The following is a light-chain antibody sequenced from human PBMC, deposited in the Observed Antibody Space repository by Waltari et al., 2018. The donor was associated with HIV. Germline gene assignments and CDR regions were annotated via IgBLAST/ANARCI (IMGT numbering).Light chain of an antibody. CDR2: DVN. CDR3: CSYADNYTWV. Sequence: QSALTQPRSMSGSPGPSVTISCTGTRSDVAGYNYATWYQQHPGKAPKLMIFDVNKRPSGVPDRFSGSKSGNTASLTISGLQAEDEADYYCCSYADNYTWVFGGGTKLTVL. J-gene: IGLJ3*02. CDR1: RSDVAGYNY. V-gene: IGLV2-11*01.